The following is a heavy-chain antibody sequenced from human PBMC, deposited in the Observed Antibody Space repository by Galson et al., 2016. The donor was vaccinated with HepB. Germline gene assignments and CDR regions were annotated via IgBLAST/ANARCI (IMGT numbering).Heavy chain of an antibody. Sequence: SVKVSCKASGYTFTGYYMHWVRQAPGQGLEWMGWINPNSGGTNYAQKFQGWVTMTRDTSISTTYMELSRPRSDDTAVYYCARSTGFFYYVDYWGQGTLVTVSS. CDR1: GYTFTGYY. CDR2: INPNSGGT. CDR3: ARSTGFFYYVDY. J-gene: IGHJ4*02. V-gene: IGHV1-2*04. D-gene: IGHD6-19*01.